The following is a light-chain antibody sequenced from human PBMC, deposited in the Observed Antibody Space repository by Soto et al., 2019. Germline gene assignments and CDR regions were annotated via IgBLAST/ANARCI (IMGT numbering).Light chain of an antibody. V-gene: IGKV3-15*01. Sequence: DIVMTQSPATLSVSPGERVTLSCRASQPINSNLAWGQQKPGQAPRLLIYGAFTRATGIPTRFSGSGSGTEFTLTISSPQSEDSAVYYCQQYNNWPPTFGQGTKVEIK. CDR3: QQYNNWPPT. CDR1: QPINSN. CDR2: GAF. J-gene: IGKJ1*01.